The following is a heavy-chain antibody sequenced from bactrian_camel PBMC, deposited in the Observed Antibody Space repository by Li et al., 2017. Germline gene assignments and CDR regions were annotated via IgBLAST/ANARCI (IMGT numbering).Heavy chain of an antibody. D-gene: IGHD4*01. CDR3: AADFFLASCLGYYSGGMGPGRTIRIADFDS. Sequence: HVQLVESGGGSVQAGGSLRLSCTATGISVYAYDNGCLAWFRQAPGLEREGVATMDGYGKITYADSAKGRFTISKDNAKNTLFLQMDSLKPEDTGVYYCAADFFLASCLGYYSGGMGPGRTIRIADFDSWGQGTQVTVS. J-gene: IGHJ6*01. CDR2: MDGYGKI. CDR1: GISVYAYDNGC. V-gene: IGHV3S55*01.